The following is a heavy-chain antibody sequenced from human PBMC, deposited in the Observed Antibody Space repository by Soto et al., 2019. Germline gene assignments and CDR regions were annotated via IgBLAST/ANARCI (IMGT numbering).Heavy chain of an antibody. Sequence: QMQLVQSGAEVKRTGSSVNVSCKASGYTLTYRYLHWERQAPGQALEWMGWITPFNGNTNYAREFQDRATITGDRSMTTAYMELSSLRSEDTAMYYCATLITVRDRDALDIWGHGTMVTVSS. CDR2: ITPFNGNT. CDR1: GYTLTYRY. V-gene: IGHV1-45*02. CDR3: ATLITVRDRDALDI. J-gene: IGHJ3*02. D-gene: IGHD3-16*02.